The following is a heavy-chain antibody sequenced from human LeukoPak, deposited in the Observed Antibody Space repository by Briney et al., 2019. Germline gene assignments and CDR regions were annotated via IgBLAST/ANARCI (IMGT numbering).Heavy chain of an antibody. J-gene: IGHJ4*02. V-gene: IGHV3-33*01. CDR2: IWYDGSNK. D-gene: IGHD3-22*01. CDR1: GFTFSSYG. CDR3: ARDRGYYDSSVPFDY. Sequence: GGSLSLSCAASGFTFSSYGMHWVRQAPGKGLEWVAVIWYDGSNKYYADSVKGRFTISRDNSKNTLYLQMNSLRAEDTAVYYCARDRGYYDSSVPFDYWGQGTLVTVSS.